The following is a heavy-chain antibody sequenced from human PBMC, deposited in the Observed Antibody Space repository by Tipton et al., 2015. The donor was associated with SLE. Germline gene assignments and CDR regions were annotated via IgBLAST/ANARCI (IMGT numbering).Heavy chain of an antibody. V-gene: IGHV4-39*07. J-gene: IGHJ5*02. CDR1: GASTSSSSYY. CDR3: ARHRIVGSPYIRFVP. D-gene: IGHD2-21*01. CDR2: IYYSGTT. Sequence: GLVKPSETRSLSCTVSGASTSSSSYYWGGIRQPPGKGLEWIGNIYYSGTTYYNPSLTSRVTISLNTSRNQFSLKLSSVTAADTAVYYCARHRIVGSPYIRFVPWGQGTLVPLSS.